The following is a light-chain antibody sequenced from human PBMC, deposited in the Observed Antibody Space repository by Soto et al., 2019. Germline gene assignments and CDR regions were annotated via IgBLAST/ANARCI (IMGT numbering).Light chain of an antibody. Sequence: QPVLTQSPSASASLGDSVKLTCTLSSRHSTYGIAWHQQQPEKGPRYLMKLNSDGSHIKGDGIPDRFSGSSSGAERYLTISSLQSEDEADYYCQTWGTGIRVFGGGTKLTVL. V-gene: IGLV4-69*02. CDR2: LNSDGSH. CDR3: QTWGTGIRV. J-gene: IGLJ2*01. CDR1: SRHSTYG.